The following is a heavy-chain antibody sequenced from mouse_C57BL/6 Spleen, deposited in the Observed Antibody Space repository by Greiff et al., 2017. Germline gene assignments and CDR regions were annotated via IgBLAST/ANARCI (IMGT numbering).Heavy chain of an antibody. Sequence: EVKVVESGGGLVKPGGSLKLSCAASGFTFSDYGMHWVRQAPEKGLGWVAYISSGSSTIYYADKVKGRFTISTDNAKNTLFLQMTSLRSEDTAMYYCAYYRNYGYAMDYWGQGTSVTVSS. CDR3: AYYRNYGYAMDY. CDR1: GFTFSDYG. V-gene: IGHV5-17*01. J-gene: IGHJ4*01. D-gene: IGHD2-1*01. CDR2: ISSGSSTI.